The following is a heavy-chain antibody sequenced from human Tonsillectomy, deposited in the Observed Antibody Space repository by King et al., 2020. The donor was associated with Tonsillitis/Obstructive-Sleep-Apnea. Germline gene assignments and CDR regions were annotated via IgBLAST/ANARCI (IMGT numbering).Heavy chain of an antibody. CDR2: VSYDGSSK. D-gene: IGHD3-3*01. J-gene: IGHJ6*03. CDR1: GFTFGSYG. CDR3: ARGPQEGVFRVGEAKRYYYYMDV. V-gene: IGHV3-30*03. Sequence: LVESGGGVVQPGRSLRLSCAASGFTFGSYGMYWVRQAPGKGLEWVAVVSYDGSSKYYADSVKGRFTISRDNSKNKVFLQVNSLRAEDTAVYYCARGPQEGVFRVGEAKRYYYYMDVWGKGTTVTVSS.